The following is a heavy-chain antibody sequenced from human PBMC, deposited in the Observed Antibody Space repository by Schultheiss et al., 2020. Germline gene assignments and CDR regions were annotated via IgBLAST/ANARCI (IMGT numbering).Heavy chain of an antibody. Sequence: WVRQPPGKGLEWVSGISWNSGSIGYADSVKGRFTISRDNAKNTLYLQMNSLRAEDTAVYYCAKDGYYDSSGYFDYWGQGTLVTVSS. CDR2: ISWNSGSI. V-gene: IGHV3-9*01. CDR3: AKDGYYDSSGYFDY. D-gene: IGHD3-22*01. J-gene: IGHJ4*02.